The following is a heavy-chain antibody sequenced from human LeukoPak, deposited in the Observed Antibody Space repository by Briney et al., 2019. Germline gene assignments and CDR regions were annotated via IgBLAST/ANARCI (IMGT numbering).Heavy chain of an antibody. CDR2: ISWNSGSI. CDR1: GFTFDDYA. V-gene: IGHV3-9*01. D-gene: IGHD3-22*01. CDR3: GKDMGYYYDSSGYYDY. Sequence: PGRSLRLSCAASGFTFDDYAMHWVRQAPGKGLEWVSGISWNSGSIGYADSVKGRFTISRDNAKNSLYLQMNSLRAEDTALYYCGKDMGYYYDSSGYYDYWGQGTLVSVSS. J-gene: IGHJ4*02.